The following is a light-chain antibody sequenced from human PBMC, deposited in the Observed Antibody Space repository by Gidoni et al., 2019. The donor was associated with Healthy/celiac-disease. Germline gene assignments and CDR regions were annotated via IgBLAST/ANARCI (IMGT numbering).Light chain of an antibody. J-gene: IGLJ2*01. V-gene: IGLV3-1*01. CDR1: KLGDKY. CDR3: QAWDSSTAV. CDR2: QDS. Sequence: SYELTPPPSVSVSPGQTASITCSGDKLGDKYACWSQQKPGQSTVLVIYQDSKRPSGSPERFSGSNSGNTATLTISGTKAMDEADYYCQAWDSSTAVFGGGTKLTVL.